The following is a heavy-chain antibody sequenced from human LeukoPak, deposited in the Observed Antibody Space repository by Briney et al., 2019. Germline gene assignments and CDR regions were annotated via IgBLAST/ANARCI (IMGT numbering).Heavy chain of an antibody. D-gene: IGHD6-6*01. J-gene: IGHJ6*03. CDR1: GFTFDDYT. CDR3: AKDGAARAFIYYYYYMDV. CDR2: ISWDGGST. Sequence: PGGSLRLSSAASGFTFDDYTMHWVRQAPGKGLEWVSLISWDGGSTYYADSVKGRFTISRDNSKNSLYLQMNSLRTEDTALYYCAKDGAARAFIYYYYYMDVWGKGTTVTVSS. V-gene: IGHV3-43*01.